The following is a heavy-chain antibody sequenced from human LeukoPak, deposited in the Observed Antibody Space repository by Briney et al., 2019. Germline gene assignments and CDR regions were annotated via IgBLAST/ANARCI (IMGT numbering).Heavy chain of an antibody. V-gene: IGHV4-34*01. CDR2: INHSGST. J-gene: IGHJ4*02. CDR1: GGSFSGYY. D-gene: IGHD6-19*01. CDR3: ARGGIAVAHVDY. Sequence: PSETLSLTCAVYGGSFSGYYWSWIRQPPGKGLEWIGEINHSGSTNYNPSLKSRVTISVDTSKNQFSLKLSSVTAADTAVYYCARGGIAVAHVDYWGQGTLVTVSS.